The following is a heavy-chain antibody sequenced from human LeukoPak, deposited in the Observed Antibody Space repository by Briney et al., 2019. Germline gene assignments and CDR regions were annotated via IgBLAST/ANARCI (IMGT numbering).Heavy chain of an antibody. CDR1: GFTFSSYA. J-gene: IGHJ3*02. CDR2: ISSNGGST. D-gene: IGHD3-10*01. CDR3: VKARGSGRPSAFDI. V-gene: IGHV3-64D*06. Sequence: GGSLRLSCSASGFTFSSYAMHWVRQAPGKGLEYVSAISSNGGSTYYADSVKGRFTISRDNSKDTLYLQMSSLRAEDTAVYYCVKARGSGRPSAFDIWGQGTMVTVSS.